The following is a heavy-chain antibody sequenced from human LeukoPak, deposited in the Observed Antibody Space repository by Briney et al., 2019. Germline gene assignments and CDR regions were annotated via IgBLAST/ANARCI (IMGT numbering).Heavy chain of an antibody. CDR1: GGSISSYY. D-gene: IGHD1-26*01. Sequence: SETLSLTCTVSGGSISSYYWSWIRQPPGKGLEWIGYIYYSGCTNYNPSLKSRVTISVDTSKNQFSLKLSSVTAADTAVYYCAKLGVVGATSSFDYWGQGTLVTVSS. CDR2: IYYSGCT. V-gene: IGHV4-59*01. J-gene: IGHJ4*02. CDR3: AKLGVVGATSSFDY.